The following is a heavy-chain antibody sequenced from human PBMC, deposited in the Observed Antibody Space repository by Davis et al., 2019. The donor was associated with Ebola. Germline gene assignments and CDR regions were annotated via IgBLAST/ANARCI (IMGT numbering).Heavy chain of an antibody. CDR3: AAASLYYYYYMDV. CDR1: GFTFTRSA. CDR2: VVVGSGNT. Sequence: SVKVSCKASGFTFTRSAVQWVRQARGQRLEWIGWVVVGSGNTNYTHQFQDRVTISRDMSTGTAYMELSSLRSEDTAVYFCAAASLYYYYYMDVWGKGTTVTVSS. J-gene: IGHJ6*03. D-gene: IGHD2-2*01. V-gene: IGHV1-58*01.